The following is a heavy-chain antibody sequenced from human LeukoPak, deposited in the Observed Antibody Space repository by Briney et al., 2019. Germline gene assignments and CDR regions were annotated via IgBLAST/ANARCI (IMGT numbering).Heavy chain of an antibody. CDR1: GGSIDIYY. CDR3: ARLGIDIGDLDY. J-gene: IGHJ4*02. D-gene: IGHD5-12*01. CDR2: IYYSGST. V-gene: IGHV4-59*01. Sequence: PSETLSLTCTVSGGSIDIYYWSWIRQPPGKGLEWIGYIYYSGSTNYNPSLKSRVTISVDTSKNQFSLKLSSVTAADTAVYYCARLGIDIGDLDYWGQGTLVTVSS.